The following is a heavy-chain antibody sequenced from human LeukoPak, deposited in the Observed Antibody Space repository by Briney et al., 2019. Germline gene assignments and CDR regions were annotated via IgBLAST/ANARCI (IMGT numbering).Heavy chain of an antibody. CDR3: ARGPQVAGYHYIDV. CDR1: GGSISSSNYY. V-gene: IGHV4-39*07. Sequence: SETLSLTCTVSGGSISSSNYYWGWIRQPPGKGLEWIGSIYYSGSTYYSPSLKSRVTISVDASKNQFSLKLTSVTAADTAVYYCARGPQVAGYHYIDVWGKGTTVTVSS. CDR2: IYYSGST. J-gene: IGHJ6*03. D-gene: IGHD6-19*01.